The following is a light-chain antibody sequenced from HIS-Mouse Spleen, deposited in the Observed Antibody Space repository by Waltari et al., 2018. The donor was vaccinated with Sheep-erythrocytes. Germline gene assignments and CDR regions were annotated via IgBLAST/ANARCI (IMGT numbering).Light chain of an antibody. CDR3: SLYTSSSTLV. Sequence: QSALTQPASVSGSPGQSVTISCTRTSTDVGSYNRVSWYQRPPGTAPKLMIYEVSNRPSGVPDRFSGSKSGNTASLTISGLQAEDEADYYCSLYTSSSTLVFGGGTKLTVL. CDR1: STDVGSYNR. V-gene: IGLV2-18*01. CDR2: EVS. J-gene: IGLJ2*01.